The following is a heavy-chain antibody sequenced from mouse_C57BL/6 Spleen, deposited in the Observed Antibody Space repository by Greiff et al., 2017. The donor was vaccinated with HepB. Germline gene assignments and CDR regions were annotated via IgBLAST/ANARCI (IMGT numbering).Heavy chain of an antibody. D-gene: IGHD2-5*01. CDR2: INTSTGGT. J-gene: IGHJ1*03. CDR1: GYSFTGYY. CDR3: ARIYYSTYVGYFDV. Sequence: SGPELVKPGASVKISCKASGYSFTGYYMNWVKQSPEKSLEWIGEINTSTGGTTYNQKFKAKATLTVDKSSSTAYMQLKSLTSEDSAVYYCARIYYSTYVGYFDVWGTGTTVTVSS. V-gene: IGHV1-42*01.